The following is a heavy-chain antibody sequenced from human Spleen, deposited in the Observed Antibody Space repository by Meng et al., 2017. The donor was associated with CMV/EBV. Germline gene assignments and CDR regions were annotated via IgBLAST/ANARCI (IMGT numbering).Heavy chain of an antibody. CDR1: VGSIISYY. CDR3: AREGVARVWFDP. J-gene: IGHJ5*02. CDR2: IYTSGST. V-gene: IGHV4-4*07. Sequence: VQLQESGPELVKPSETLSLTFTVLVGSIISYYWSWIRQPPGKGLEWIGRIYTSGSTNYNPSLKSRVTMSVDTSKNQFSLKLSSVTAADTAVYYCAREGVARVWFDPWGQGTLVTVSS.